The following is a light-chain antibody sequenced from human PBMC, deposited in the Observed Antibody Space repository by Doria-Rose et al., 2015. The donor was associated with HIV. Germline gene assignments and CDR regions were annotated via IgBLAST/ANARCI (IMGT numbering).Light chain of an antibody. Sequence: QTVVTQEPSSSVSLGGTVTLTCGLTSGPVTGAYYPSWHQQTPGQAPRTLIYNTYSLSSGVSDRFSGSILGTKAALTISGAHADDESDYYCVLYMGSGIWMFGGGTKLTVL. J-gene: IGLJ3*02. CDR1: SGPVTGAYY. CDR3: VLYMGSGIWM. CDR2: NTY. V-gene: IGLV8-61*01.